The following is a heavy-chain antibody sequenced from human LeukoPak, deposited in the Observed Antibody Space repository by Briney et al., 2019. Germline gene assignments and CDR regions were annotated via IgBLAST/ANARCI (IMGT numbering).Heavy chain of an antibody. V-gene: IGHV1-46*01. CDR3: ARGGYYDFWSGYYTFFDY. J-gene: IGHJ4*02. Sequence: ASVKVSCKASGYTFTSYYMHWVRQAPGQGLEWMGIINPSGDSTSYAQKFQGRVTMTRDTSTSTVYMELSSLRSEDTAVYYCARGGYYDFWSGYYTFFDYWGQGTLVTVSS. D-gene: IGHD3-3*01. CDR1: GYTFTSYY. CDR2: INPSGDST.